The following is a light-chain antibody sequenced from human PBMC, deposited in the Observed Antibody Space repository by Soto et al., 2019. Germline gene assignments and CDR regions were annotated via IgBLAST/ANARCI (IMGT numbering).Light chain of an antibody. CDR3: CYYGGSSPFVV. J-gene: IGLJ2*01. Sequence: QSALTQPASVSGSPGQSITISCTGTSSDVGSYNFVSWYQQHPGKAPKLMIYAGSKRPSGVSNRFSGSKSGNTASLTISGLEEEEADDYYCCYYGGSSPFVVFGGGTKVTVL. CDR2: AGS. CDR1: SSDVGSYNF. V-gene: IGLV2-23*03.